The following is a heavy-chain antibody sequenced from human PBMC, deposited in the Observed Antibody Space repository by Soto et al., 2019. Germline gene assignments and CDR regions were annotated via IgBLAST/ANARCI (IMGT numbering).Heavy chain of an antibody. CDR1: GYTFTTYV. Sequence: QVQLVQSGAEVKKPGASVKVSCKASGYTFTTYVMHWVRQAPGQRLEWMGWINAGNDNTKYSQEFQGRVTITRDTSASTVYMELSSLSSEDTAVYYCARVGHYYYGMDVWGQGTTVTVSS. CDR3: ARVGHYYYGMDV. CDR2: INAGNDNT. V-gene: IGHV1-3*01. J-gene: IGHJ6*02. D-gene: IGHD3-3*01.